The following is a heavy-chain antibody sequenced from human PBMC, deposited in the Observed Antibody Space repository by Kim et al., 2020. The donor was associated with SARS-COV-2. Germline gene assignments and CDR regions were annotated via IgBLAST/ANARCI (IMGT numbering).Heavy chain of an antibody. J-gene: IGHJ5*02. CDR3: ARLMSDIRKYWWFDP. V-gene: IGHV4-34*01. Sequence: SETLSLTCVVSGGSFSDYYWTWIRQPPGKGLEWIGEINHSGSTNYNPSLRSRVTITVDASKNQFSLTLDSVTAADTSVYYCARLMSDIRKYWWFDPWGQG. CDR1: GGSFSDYY. CDR2: INHSGST. D-gene: IGHD2-15*01.